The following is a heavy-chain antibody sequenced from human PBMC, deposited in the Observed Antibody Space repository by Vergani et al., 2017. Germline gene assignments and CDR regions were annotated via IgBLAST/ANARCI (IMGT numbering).Heavy chain of an antibody. V-gene: IGHV3-7*01. CDR2: IKQDGSEK. CDR3: ASCEFWSCFFDF. D-gene: IGHD3-3*01. Sequence: EVQLVESGGGLVQPGGSLRLSCAASGFPFRNFWMSWVRLAPGKGLEWVATIKQDGSEKYHVDSVKGRFTISRDNAKNSLYLQMNSLRAEDTAVYYCASCEFWSCFFDFWGQGTLVTVSS. J-gene: IGHJ4*02. CDR1: GFPFRNFW.